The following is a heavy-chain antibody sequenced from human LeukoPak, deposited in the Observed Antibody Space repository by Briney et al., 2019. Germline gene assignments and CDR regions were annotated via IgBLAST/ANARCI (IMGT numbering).Heavy chain of an antibody. CDR3: AKDRVAAAGRDYFDY. V-gene: IGHV3-30*04. CDR1: GFTFSSYA. J-gene: IGHJ4*02. CDR2: ISYDGSNK. Sequence: HPGGSLRLSCAASGFTFSSYAMHWVRQAPGKGLEWVAVISYDGSNKYYADSVKGRFTISRDNSKNTLYLQMNSLRAEDTAVYFCAKDRVAAAGRDYFDYWGQGILVTASS. D-gene: IGHD6-13*01.